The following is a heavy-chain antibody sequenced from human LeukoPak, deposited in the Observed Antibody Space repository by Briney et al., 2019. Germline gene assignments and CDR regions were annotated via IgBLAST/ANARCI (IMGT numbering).Heavy chain of an antibody. Sequence: GGSLRRSCAASGFTVSNYGMNWVRQAPGEGLEWVSYISSSGTTIYYADSVKGRFTISRDNAKNSLHLQMNSLRDEDTAVYYCARVTGTWWADYWGQGTLVTVSS. V-gene: IGHV3-48*02. D-gene: IGHD2-8*02. CDR1: GFTVSNYG. CDR2: ISSSGTTI. J-gene: IGHJ4*02. CDR3: ARVTGTWWADY.